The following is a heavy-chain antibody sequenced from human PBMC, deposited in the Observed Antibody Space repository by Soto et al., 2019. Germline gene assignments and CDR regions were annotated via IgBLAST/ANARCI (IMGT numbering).Heavy chain of an antibody. CDR1: GYSFTSYW. CDR2: IDPSDSYT. V-gene: IGHV5-10-1*03. CDR3: ARAFHSSGWKAWFDP. J-gene: IGHJ5*02. Sequence: EVQLVQSGAEVKKPGESLRISCKGSGYSFTSYWISWVRQMPGKGLEWMGRIDPSDSYTNYSPSFQGHVTISADKSISTAYLQWSSLKASDTAMYYCARAFHSSGWKAWFDPWGQGTLVTVSS. D-gene: IGHD6-19*01.